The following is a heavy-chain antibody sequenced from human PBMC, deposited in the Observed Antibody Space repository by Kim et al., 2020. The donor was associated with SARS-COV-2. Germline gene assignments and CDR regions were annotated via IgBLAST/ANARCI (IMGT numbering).Heavy chain of an antibody. CDR2: IIPIFGTA. CDR3: ASPNSSSWYRGTNDYYYGMDV. Sequence: SVKVSCKASGDTFSSYAISWVRQAPGQGLEWMGGIIPIFGTANYAQKFQGRVTITADESTSTAYMELSSLRSEDTAVYYCASPNSSSWYRGTNDYYYGMDVWGQGTTVTVSS. D-gene: IGHD6-13*01. CDR1: GDTFSSYA. V-gene: IGHV1-69*13. J-gene: IGHJ6*02.